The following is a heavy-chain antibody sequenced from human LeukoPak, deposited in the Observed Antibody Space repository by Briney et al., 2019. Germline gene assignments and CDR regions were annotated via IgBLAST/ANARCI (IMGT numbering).Heavy chain of an antibody. CDR3: ARDPDLVGAPPGVRTEYFQH. J-gene: IGHJ1*01. V-gene: IGHV1-18*01. CDR2: ISAYNGNT. Sequence: ASVKVSCKASGYTFTSYGISWVRQAPGQGLEWMGWISAYNGNTNYARKLQGRVTMTTDTSTSTAYMELRSLRSDDTAVYYCARDPDLVGAPPGVRTEYFQHWGQGTLVTVSS. CDR1: GYTFTSYG. D-gene: IGHD1-26*01.